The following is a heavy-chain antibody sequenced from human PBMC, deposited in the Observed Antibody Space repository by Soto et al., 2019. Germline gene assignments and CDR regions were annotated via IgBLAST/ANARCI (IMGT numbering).Heavy chain of an antibody. J-gene: IGHJ4*02. Sequence: QVRLQESGPGPVKPAETLSLTCSVSGASISSGGSYWTWIRQHPGKGLEWLGYIYYSGSTKYNPSLESRVTMALDTSKNRFALRLKSVTAADTAVYYCVTNRGDYDGSFFARWGQGTQVTVSS. D-gene: IGHD3-16*01. V-gene: IGHV4-31*04. CDR1: GASISSGGSY. CDR2: IYYSGST. CDR3: VTNRGDYDGSFFAR.